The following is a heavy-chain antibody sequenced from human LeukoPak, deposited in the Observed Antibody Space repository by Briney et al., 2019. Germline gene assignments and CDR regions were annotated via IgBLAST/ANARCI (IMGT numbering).Heavy chain of an antibody. J-gene: IGHJ4*02. CDR2: ISYDGSNK. CDR1: GFTFSDYS. CDR3: ARGADAPMRYYFDY. V-gene: IGHV3-30*03. Sequence: PGGSLRLSCAASGFTFSDYSMNWVRQAPGKGLEWVAVISYDGSNKYYADSVKGRFTISRDNSKNTLYLQMNSLRAEDTAVYYCARGADAPMRYYFDYWGQGTLVTVSS.